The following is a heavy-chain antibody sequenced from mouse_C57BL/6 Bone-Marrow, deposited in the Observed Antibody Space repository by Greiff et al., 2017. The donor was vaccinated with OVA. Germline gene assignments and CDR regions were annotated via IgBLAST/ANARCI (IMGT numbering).Heavy chain of an antibody. V-gene: IGHV1-78*01. CDR3: ARFYGNSYYYAMDY. CDR1: GYTFTDHT. J-gene: IGHJ4*01. D-gene: IGHD2-1*01. CDR2: IYPRDGST. Sequence: LVESDAELVKPGASVKISCKVSGYTFTDHTIHWMKQRPEQGLEWIGYIYPRDGSTKYNEKFKGKATLTADKSSSTAYMQLNSLTSEDSAVYFCARFYGNSYYYAMDYWGQGTSVTVSS.